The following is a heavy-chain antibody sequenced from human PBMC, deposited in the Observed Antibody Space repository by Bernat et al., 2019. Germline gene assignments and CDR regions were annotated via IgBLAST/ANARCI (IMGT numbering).Heavy chain of an antibody. CDR2: ISYDGSNK. CDR3: ARVYSSGWYGVAFDI. J-gene: IGHJ3*02. V-gene: IGHV3-30*01. Sequence: GGSLRLSCAASGFTFSSYAMHWVRQAPGKVLEWVAVISYDGSNKYYADSVKGRFNISRVNSKNTLYLQMNSLGAEDMAVYYCARVYSSGWYGVAFDIWGQGTMV. D-gene: IGHD6-19*01. CDR1: GFTFSSYA.